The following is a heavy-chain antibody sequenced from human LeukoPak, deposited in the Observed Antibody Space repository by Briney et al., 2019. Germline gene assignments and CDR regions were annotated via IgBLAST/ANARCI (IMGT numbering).Heavy chain of an antibody. CDR1: GGSFSGYY. CDR3: ARQVVIYFDY. V-gene: IGHV4-34*01. D-gene: IGHD3-22*01. J-gene: IGHJ4*02. Sequence: SETLSLTCAVYGGSFSGYYWSWIRQPPGKGLEWIGEINHSGSTNYNPSLKSRVTISVDTSKNQFSLKLSSVTAADTAVYYCARQVVIYFDYWGQGTLVTVSS. CDR2: INHSGST.